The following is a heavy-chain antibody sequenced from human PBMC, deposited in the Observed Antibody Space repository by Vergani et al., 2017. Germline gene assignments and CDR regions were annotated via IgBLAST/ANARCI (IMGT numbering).Heavy chain of an antibody. CDR1: GFSFSNSW. Sequence: EVQLLESGGGLVQPGGSLRLSCAASGFSFSNSWMNWVRQGPGKGLEWVGRIKSPIDGGTPDYAAPVKVRFTISRHDSTNMLYQHMNSLKTEDTAVYYCTTLSPNWAHWWGQGTLVNVSS. CDR3: TTLSPNWAHW. CDR2: IKSPIDGGTP. D-gene: IGHD7-27*01. J-gene: IGHJ4*02. V-gene: IGHV3-15*01.